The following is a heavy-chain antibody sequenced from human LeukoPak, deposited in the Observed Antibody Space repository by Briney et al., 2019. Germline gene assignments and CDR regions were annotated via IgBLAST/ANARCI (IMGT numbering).Heavy chain of an antibody. J-gene: IGHJ4*02. Sequence: SETLSLTCTVSGGSISSGDSYWRWIRQSPGKGLEWIGYIYYSGGAYYNPSLKSRVTISVDTSKNQFSLKLNSVSAADTAVYYCARYFRSTRYYDYWGQGTLVTVSS. CDR2: IYYSGGA. D-gene: IGHD2-21*01. CDR1: GGSISSGDSY. CDR3: ARYFRSTRYYDY. V-gene: IGHV4-30-4*01.